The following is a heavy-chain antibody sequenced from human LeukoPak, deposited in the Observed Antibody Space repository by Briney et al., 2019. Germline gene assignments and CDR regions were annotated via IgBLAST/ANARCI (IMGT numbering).Heavy chain of an antibody. Sequence: GGSLRLSCAASGFTFSSYAMHWVRQAPGKGLEWVAVISYDGSNKYYADSVKGRFTISRDNSKNTLYLQMNSLRAEDTAVYYCARGGPAAGFDYWGQGTLVTVSS. CDR1: GFTFSSYA. CDR2: ISYDGSNK. D-gene: IGHD6-13*01. CDR3: ARGGPAAGFDY. V-gene: IGHV3-30*04. J-gene: IGHJ4*02.